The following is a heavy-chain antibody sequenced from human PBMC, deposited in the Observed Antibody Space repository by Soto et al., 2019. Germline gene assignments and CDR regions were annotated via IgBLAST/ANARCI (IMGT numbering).Heavy chain of an antibody. J-gene: IGHJ6*02. V-gene: IGHV3-72*01. CDR1: GFTFSDHY. D-gene: IGHD3-16*01. Sequence: EVQLVESGGGLVQPGGSLRLSCAASGFTFSDHYMDWVRQAPGKGLEWVGRIKNKANSYNIEYAASVKGRFTISRDDSKNSLYLQMNSLKTEDTAVYYCAALGRSLGLDVWGQGTTVTVSS. CDR2: IKNKANSYNI. CDR3: AALGRSLGLDV.